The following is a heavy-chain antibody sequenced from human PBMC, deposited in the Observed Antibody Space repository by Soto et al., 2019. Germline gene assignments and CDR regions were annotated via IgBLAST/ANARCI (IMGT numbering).Heavy chain of an antibody. CDR2: ISSSSSTI. CDR3: ARSGDRNFDYYYGMDV. V-gene: IGHV3-48*02. J-gene: IGHJ6*02. Sequence: GGSLRLSCAASGFTFSSYSMNWVRQAPGKGLEWVSYISSSSSTIYYADSVKGRFTISRDNAKNSLYLQMNSLRDEDTAVYYCARSGDRNFDYYYGMDVWGQGTTVTVSS. D-gene: IGHD3-9*01. CDR1: GFTFSSYS.